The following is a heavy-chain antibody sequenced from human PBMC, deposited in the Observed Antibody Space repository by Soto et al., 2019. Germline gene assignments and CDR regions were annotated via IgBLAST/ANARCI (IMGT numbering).Heavy chain of an antibody. D-gene: IGHD1-26*01. CDR3: AREQWDPPISDAFDI. Sequence: GASVKVSCKASGYTFSDYYLHWVRQAPGQALEWVGWMHPNNGGTNYAQKFRGRVTMTRDTSITTAFMELSSLSADDTAVYYCAREQWDPPISDAFDIWGQGTMVTVSS. CDR1: GYTFSDYY. CDR2: MHPNNGGT. J-gene: IGHJ3*02. V-gene: IGHV1-2*02.